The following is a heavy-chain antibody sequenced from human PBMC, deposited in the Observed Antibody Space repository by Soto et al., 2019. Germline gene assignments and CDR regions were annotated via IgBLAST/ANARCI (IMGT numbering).Heavy chain of an antibody. CDR1: GGSISSYY. Sequence: PSETLSLTCTVSGGSISSYYWSWIRQPPGKGLEWIGYIYYGGSTNYNPSLKSRVTISVDTSKNQFSLKLSSVTAADTAVYYCARGRNWNYDGYYYYYGMDVWGQGTTVTVSS. CDR2: IYYGGST. D-gene: IGHD1-7*01. V-gene: IGHV4-59*01. J-gene: IGHJ6*02. CDR3: ARGRNWNYDGYYYYYGMDV.